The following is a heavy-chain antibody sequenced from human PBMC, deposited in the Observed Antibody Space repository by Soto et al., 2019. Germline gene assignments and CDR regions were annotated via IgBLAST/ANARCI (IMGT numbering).Heavy chain of an antibody. CDR1: GGSVTTGSFY. CDR2: IYYSGST. CDR3: ARHQSHSSSYVDP. Sequence: SETLSLTCTVSGGSVTTGSFYWSWIRQPPGKGLEWIGNIYYSGSTYYNPSLKSRVTISVDTSKNQFSLKLSSVTAADTAVYYCARHQSHSSSYVDPWGQGTLVTVSS. J-gene: IGHJ5*02. V-gene: IGHV4-39*01. D-gene: IGHD6-13*01.